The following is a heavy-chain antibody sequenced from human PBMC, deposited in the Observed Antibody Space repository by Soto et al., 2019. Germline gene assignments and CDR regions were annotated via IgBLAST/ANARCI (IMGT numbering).Heavy chain of an antibody. J-gene: IGHJ4*02. CDR2: ISYDGSNK. V-gene: IGHV3-30*18. Sequence: GGSLRLSCAASGFTFSSYGMHWVRQAPGKGLEWVAVISYDGSNKFYADSVKGRFTISRDNSKNTLYLQMNSLRAEDTAVYYCAKAPEGNSIAARNYFDYWGQGTLVTVSS. CDR1: GFTFSSYG. CDR3: AKAPEGNSIAARNYFDY. D-gene: IGHD6-6*01.